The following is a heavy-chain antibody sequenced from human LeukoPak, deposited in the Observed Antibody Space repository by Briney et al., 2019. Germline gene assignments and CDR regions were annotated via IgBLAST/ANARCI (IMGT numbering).Heavy chain of an antibody. Sequence: SETLSLTCTVSGGSINSGDYYWSWIRQPPGKGLEWIGEINHSGSTNYNPSLKSRVTISVDTSKNQFSLKLSSVTAADTAVYYCARQYDFWSGYYPNWFDPWGQGTLVTVSS. J-gene: IGHJ5*02. CDR3: ARQYDFWSGYYPNWFDP. CDR1: GGSINSGDYY. D-gene: IGHD3-3*01. V-gene: IGHV4-39*01. CDR2: INHSGST.